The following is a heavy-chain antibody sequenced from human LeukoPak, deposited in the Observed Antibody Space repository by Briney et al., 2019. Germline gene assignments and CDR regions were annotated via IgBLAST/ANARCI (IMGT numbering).Heavy chain of an antibody. Sequence: PSETLSLTCTVSGGSISSYYWSWIHQPPGKGLEWIGEINHSGSTNYNPSLKSRVAISVDTSKNQFSLNLTSVTAADTAVYYCARPRLLYGSGPILVWGQGNLVTVSS. J-gene: IGHJ4*02. CDR3: ARPRLLYGSGPILV. CDR2: INHSGST. V-gene: IGHV4-34*01. D-gene: IGHD3-10*01. CDR1: GGSISSYY.